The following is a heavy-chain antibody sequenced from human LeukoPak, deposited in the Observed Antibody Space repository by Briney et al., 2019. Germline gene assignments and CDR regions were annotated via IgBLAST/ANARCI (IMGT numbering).Heavy chain of an antibody. CDR1: GYTFTSYY. Sequence: ASVKVSCKASGYTFTSYYMHWVRQAPGKGLGWMGGFDPEDGETIYAQKFQGRVTMTEDTSTDTAYMELSSLRSEDTAVYYCATAGPAPYFQHWGQGTLVTVSS. D-gene: IGHD2-8*02. V-gene: IGHV1-24*01. J-gene: IGHJ1*01. CDR3: ATAGPAPYFQH. CDR2: FDPEDGET.